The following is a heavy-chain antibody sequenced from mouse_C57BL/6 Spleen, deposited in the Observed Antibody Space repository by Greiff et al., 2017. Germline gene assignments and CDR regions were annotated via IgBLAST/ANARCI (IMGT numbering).Heavy chain of an antibody. CDR3: ASLYYDYVYYAMDY. CDR2: IYPRDGST. D-gene: IGHD2-4*01. V-gene: IGHV1-78*01. CDR1: GYTFTDHT. J-gene: IGHJ4*01. Sequence: QVQLQQSDAELVKPGASVKISCKVSGYTFTDHTIHWMKQSPEQGLEWIGYIYPRDGSTKYNEKFTGKATLTADKSSSTAYMLHISLTSEDSAVYYCASLYYDYVYYAMDYWGQGTSVTVSS.